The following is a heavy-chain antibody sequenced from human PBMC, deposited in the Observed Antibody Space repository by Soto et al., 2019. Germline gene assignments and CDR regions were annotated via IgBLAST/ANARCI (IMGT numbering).Heavy chain of an antibody. D-gene: IGHD2-15*01. CDR2: ISAHNGNT. CDR3: AKKAIAVRPPIG. Sequence: ASVKVSCKASGYTFTTYGISWVRQAPGQGLEWLGWISAHNGNTNYAQKLQGRVTMTTDTSTSTAYMELRSLRSDDTAVYYCAKKAIAVRPPIGWGQGTLVTVSS. J-gene: IGHJ4*02. CDR1: GYTFTTYG. V-gene: IGHV1-18*01.